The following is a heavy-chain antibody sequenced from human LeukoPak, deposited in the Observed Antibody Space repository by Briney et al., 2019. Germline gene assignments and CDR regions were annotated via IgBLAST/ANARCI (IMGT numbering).Heavy chain of an antibody. CDR1: GGSMSYYY. CDR3: ARGIVVVPAAHEGPFDY. V-gene: IGHV4-59*12. CDR2: AYYTGST. Sequence: SETLPLTCSVFGGSMSYYYWSWIRQPPGKRLEWIGYAYYTGSTNYNPSLKSRVTILVDTSKNQFSLKLSSVTAADTAVYYCARGIVVVPAAHEGPFDYWGQGTLVTVSS. D-gene: IGHD2-2*01. J-gene: IGHJ4*02.